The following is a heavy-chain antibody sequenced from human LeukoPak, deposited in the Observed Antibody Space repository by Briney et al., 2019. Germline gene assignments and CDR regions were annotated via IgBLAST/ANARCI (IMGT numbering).Heavy chain of an antibody. CDR1: GFTFSSYG. V-gene: IGHV3-33*06. D-gene: IGHD5-24*01. J-gene: IGHJ4*02. CDR3: AKEQRWLQAELDY. CDR2: IWYDGSNK. Sequence: GGSLRLSCAASGFTFSSYGMHWVRQAPGKGLEWVAVIWYDGSNKYYTDSVKGRLTISRDNSKNTLYLQMNSLRAEDTAVYYCAKEQRWLQAELDYWGQGTLVTVSS.